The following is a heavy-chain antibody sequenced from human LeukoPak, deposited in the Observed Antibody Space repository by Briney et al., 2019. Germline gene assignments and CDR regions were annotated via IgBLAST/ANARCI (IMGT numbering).Heavy chain of an antibody. Sequence: SETLSLTCTVSGGSISSYYWSWIRQPPGKGLEWIGYIYYSGSTNYNPSLKSRVTISVDTSKNQFSLKLSSVTAADTAVYYCARMSYDSSGYYYDAFDIWGQGTMVTVSS. CDR3: ARMSYDSSGYYYDAFDI. D-gene: IGHD3-22*01. J-gene: IGHJ3*02. V-gene: IGHV4-59*01. CDR1: GGSISSYY. CDR2: IYYSGST.